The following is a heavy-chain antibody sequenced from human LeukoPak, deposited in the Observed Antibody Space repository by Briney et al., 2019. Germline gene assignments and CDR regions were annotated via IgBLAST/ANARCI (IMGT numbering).Heavy chain of an antibody. CDR2: IYYSGST. CDR1: GGSISSYS. V-gene: IGHV4-59*01. J-gene: IGHJ4*02. Sequence: SETLSLTCTVSGGSISSYSWSWIRQPPGKGLEWIGYIYYSGSTNYNPSLKSRVTISVDTSKNQFSLKLSSVTAADTAVYYCARVYCSGGSCYSGFDYWGQRTLVTVSS. CDR3: ARVYCSGGSCYSGFDY. D-gene: IGHD2-15*01.